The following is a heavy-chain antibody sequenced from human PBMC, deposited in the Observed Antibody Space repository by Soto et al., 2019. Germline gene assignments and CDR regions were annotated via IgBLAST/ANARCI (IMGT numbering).Heavy chain of an antibody. D-gene: IGHD6-19*01. CDR1: GGSISSYY. CDR3: ARDAGYASGWPFFDF. V-gene: IGHV4-59*01. J-gene: IGHJ4*02. Sequence: SETLSLTCTVSGGSISSYYWSWIRQPPGKGLEWIGYIYYNGDIDYNPSLKSRVTISVDRSKNQFSLELTSVTAADTAVYYCARDAGYASGWPFFDFWGRGAPVPVYS. CDR2: IYYNGDI.